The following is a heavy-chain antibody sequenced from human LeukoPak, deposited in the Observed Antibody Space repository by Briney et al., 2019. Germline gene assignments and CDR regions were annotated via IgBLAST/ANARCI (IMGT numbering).Heavy chain of an antibody. V-gene: IGHV3-30*18. D-gene: IGHD6-13*01. CDR2: ISYDGSNK. CDR1: GFTFSSYG. Sequence: PGGSLRLSCAASGFTFSSYGMHWVRQAPGKGLEWVAVISYDGSNKYYADSVKGRFTISRDNSKNTLYLQINSLRAEDTAVYYCAKLAIAAAGPSDYWGQGTLVTVSS. CDR3: AKLAIAAAGPSDY. J-gene: IGHJ4*02.